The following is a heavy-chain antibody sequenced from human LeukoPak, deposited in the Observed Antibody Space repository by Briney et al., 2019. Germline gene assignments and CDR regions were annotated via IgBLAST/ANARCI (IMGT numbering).Heavy chain of an antibody. J-gene: IGHJ4*02. D-gene: IGHD3-22*01. CDR3: ARTPSYYYDSSGYYFDY. Sequence: SVKVSCKASGGTFSSYAISWVRQAPGQGLEWMGRIIPILGIANYAQKFQGRVTITADKSTSTAYMELSSLRSEDTAVYYCARTPSYYYDSSGYYFDYWGQGTLVTVSS. CDR2: IIPILGIA. CDR1: GGTFSSYA. V-gene: IGHV1-69*04.